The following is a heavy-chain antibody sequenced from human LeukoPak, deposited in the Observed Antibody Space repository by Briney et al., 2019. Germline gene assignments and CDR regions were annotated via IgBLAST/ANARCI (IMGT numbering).Heavy chain of an antibody. CDR2: IYSGGST. J-gene: IGHJ4*02. V-gene: IGHV3-66*01. CDR3: ARTYGGDGFDY. CDR1: GFTVSSNY. Sequence: GGSLRLSCAASGFTVSSNYMSWVRQAPWKGLEWVSVIYSGGSTYYADSVKGRFTISRDNSKNTLYLQMNSLRAEDTAVYYCARTYGGDGFDYWGQGTLVTVSS. D-gene: IGHD3-16*01.